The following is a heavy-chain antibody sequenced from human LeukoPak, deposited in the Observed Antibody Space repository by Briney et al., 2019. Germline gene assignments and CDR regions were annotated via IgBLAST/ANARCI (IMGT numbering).Heavy chain of an antibody. CDR3: ARAPANSYYYYYGMDV. D-gene: IGHD6-25*01. Sequence: KSAQTLSLTCAVSGGSISSGGYSWSWIRQPPGKGLEWIGYIYHSGSTYYNPSLKSRVTISVDRSKNQFSLKLSSVTAADTAVYCCARAPANSYYYYYGMDVWGQGTTVTVSS. J-gene: IGHJ6*02. CDR2: IYHSGST. CDR1: GGSISSGGYS. V-gene: IGHV4-30-2*01.